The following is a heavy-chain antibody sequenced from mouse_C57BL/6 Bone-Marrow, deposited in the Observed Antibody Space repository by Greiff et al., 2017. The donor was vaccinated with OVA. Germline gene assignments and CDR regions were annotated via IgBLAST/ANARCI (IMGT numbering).Heavy chain of an antibody. CDR2: IYPGDGDT. CDR1: GYAFSSSW. CDR3: ARRLGNY. V-gene: IGHV1-82*01. J-gene: IGHJ2*01. Sequence: VQRVESGPELVKPGASVKISCKASGYAFSSSWMNWVKQRPGKGLEWIGRIYPGDGDTNYNGKFKGKATLTADKSSSTAYMQLSSLTSEDSAVYFCARRLGNYWGQGTTLTVSS. D-gene: IGHD4-1*01.